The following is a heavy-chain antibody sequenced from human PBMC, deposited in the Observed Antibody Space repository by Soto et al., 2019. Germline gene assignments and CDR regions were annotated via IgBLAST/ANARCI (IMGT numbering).Heavy chain of an antibody. Sequence: EVQLVESGGGLVQPGGSLRLSCAASGFAFSSYWTHWVRQAPGKGLVWVSRINSDGSSTSYADSVKGRFTVSRDNAKNTLYLQMYGLRGDDTAVYYCSRDKMGATADYWGQGSLVTVSS. V-gene: IGHV3-74*01. CDR1: GFAFSSYW. CDR2: INSDGSST. J-gene: IGHJ4*02. D-gene: IGHD1-26*01. CDR3: SRDKMGATADY.